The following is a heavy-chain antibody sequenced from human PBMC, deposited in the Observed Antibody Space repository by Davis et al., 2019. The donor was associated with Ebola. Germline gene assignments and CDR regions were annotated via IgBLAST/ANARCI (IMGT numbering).Heavy chain of an antibody. CDR3: ARDSKNYDLFERGFDY. Sequence: GESLKISCAASGFTFDDYAMSWVRQAPGKGLEWVSAISGSGGSTYYADSVKGRFTISRDNAKNSLYLQMNSLRDEDTAVYYCARDSKNYDLFERGFDYWGQGTLVTVSS. CDR1: GFTFDDYA. CDR2: ISGSGGST. D-gene: IGHD3-9*01. J-gene: IGHJ4*02. V-gene: IGHV3-23*01.